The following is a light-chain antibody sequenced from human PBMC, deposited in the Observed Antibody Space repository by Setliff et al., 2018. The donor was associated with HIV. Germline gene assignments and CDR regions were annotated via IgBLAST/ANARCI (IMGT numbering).Light chain of an antibody. Sequence: SYELAQPPSVSVAPGKTARITCGGNNIGSKSVHWYQQKPGQAPVVVIYYDSDRPSGIPERFSGSNSGNTATLTISRAEAGDEADYYCQVWDSSSDHPYVFGTGTKVTVL. CDR1: NIGSKS. CDR3: QVWDSSSDHPYV. J-gene: IGLJ1*01. V-gene: IGLV3-21*01. CDR2: YDS.